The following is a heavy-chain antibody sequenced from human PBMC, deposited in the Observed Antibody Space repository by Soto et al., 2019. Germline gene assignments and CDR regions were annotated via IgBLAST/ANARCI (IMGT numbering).Heavy chain of an antibody. CDR1: GYTFTSYG. Sequence: QVQLVQSGAEVKKPGASVKVSCKASGYTFTSYGISWVRQAPGQGLEWMGWISAYNGNTNYAQQLQGRVTVTTDTSTSTAYMERRSLRSDDTAVYYCARVIAAAVDFDYWGQGTLVTVSS. CDR3: ARVIAAAVDFDY. J-gene: IGHJ4*02. CDR2: ISAYNGNT. D-gene: IGHD6-13*01. V-gene: IGHV1-18*01.